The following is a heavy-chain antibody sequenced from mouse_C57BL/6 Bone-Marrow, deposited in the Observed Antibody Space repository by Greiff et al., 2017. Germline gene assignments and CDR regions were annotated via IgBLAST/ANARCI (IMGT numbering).Heavy chain of an antibody. CDR1: GFTFSDYG. V-gene: IGHV5-17*01. D-gene: IGHD3-3*01. CDR2: ISSGSSTI. J-gene: IGHJ2*01. Sequence: EVKLVESGGGLVKPGGSLKLSCAASGFTFSDYGMHWVRQAPEKGLEWVAYISSGSSTIYYADTVKGPFTISRDNATNTLFLQMTSLRSEDTAMYYCAREGLEDYFDDWGQGTTLTVSS. CDR3: AREGLEDYFDD.